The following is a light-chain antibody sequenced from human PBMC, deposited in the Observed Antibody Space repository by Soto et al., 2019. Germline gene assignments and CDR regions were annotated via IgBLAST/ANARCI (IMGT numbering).Light chain of an antibody. CDR3: QQYDNWPWT. V-gene: IGKV3-15*01. J-gene: IGKJ1*01. Sequence: EMVITQSPATRSVSPGGRATLSCRSSQSISDTLAWYQQKPGQAPRLLIYGASRRATGFPARFSGSGSGTDFTLTISSLQSEDFAVYYCQQYDNWPWTFGQGTKVDIK. CDR2: GAS. CDR1: QSISDT.